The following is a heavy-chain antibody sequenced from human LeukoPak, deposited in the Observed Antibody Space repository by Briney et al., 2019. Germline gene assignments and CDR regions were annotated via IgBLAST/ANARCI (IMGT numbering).Heavy chain of an antibody. CDR1: GGSITSSNYN. Sequence: SETLSLTCTVSGGSITSSNYNWGWTRQPPGKGLEWIGSMYYSGSTNYNPSLKSRVTISVDTSKNQFSLKLSSVTAADTAVYYCARGWASAVRGVDFDYWGQGTLVTVSS. V-gene: IGHV4-39*07. D-gene: IGHD3-10*01. CDR3: ARGWASAVRGVDFDY. CDR2: MYYSGST. J-gene: IGHJ4*02.